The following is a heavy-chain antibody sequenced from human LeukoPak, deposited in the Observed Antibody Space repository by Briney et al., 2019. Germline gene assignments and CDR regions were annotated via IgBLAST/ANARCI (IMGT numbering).Heavy chain of an antibody. J-gene: IGHJ4*02. CDR3: ARQEGYGLLDN. D-gene: IGHD5-18*01. CDR1: GDSVSSNSAA. Sequence: SQTLSLTCAISGDSVSSNSAAWNWLRQSPSRGLEWLGRTYYRSKWYNDYAVSVNSRITINPDTSKNRFSLQLNSVTPEDTAVYYCARQEGYGLLDNWGQGTLVTVSS. CDR2: TYYRSKWYN. V-gene: IGHV6-1*01.